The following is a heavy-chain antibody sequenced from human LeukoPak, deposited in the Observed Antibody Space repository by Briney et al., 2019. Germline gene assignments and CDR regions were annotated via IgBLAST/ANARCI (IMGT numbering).Heavy chain of an antibody. V-gene: IGHV1-18*01. Sequence: GASVNVSCKASGYTFTSYGISWVRQAPGRGLEWMGWISAYNGNTNDAQKLQGRVTMTTDTSTSTAYMELRSLRSDDTAVYYCVTYSSGWYINYWGQGTLVTVSS. CDR3: VTYSSGWYINY. D-gene: IGHD6-19*01. CDR1: GYTFTSYG. J-gene: IGHJ4*02. CDR2: ISAYNGNT.